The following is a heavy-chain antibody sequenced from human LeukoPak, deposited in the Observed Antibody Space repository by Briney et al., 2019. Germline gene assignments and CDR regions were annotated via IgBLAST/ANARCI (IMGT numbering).Heavy chain of an antibody. D-gene: IGHD2-15*01. V-gene: IGHV3-23*01. CDR2: INPCGDNT. CDR3: ARQLRYCSGGTCYFDY. J-gene: IGHJ4*02. CDR1: GFTFSSYA. Sequence: GGSLRLSCEVSGFTFSSYAMIWVREAPGGGLVGVSAINPCGDNTYYEVSVKGRFTISRGNSQNPLNLQINHLSAEDTAVYYCARQLRYCSGGTCYFDYWGQGTLVTASS.